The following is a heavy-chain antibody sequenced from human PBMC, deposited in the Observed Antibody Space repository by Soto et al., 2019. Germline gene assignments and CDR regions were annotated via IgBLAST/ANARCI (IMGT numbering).Heavy chain of an antibody. V-gene: IGHV4-59*08. CDR2: IYYSGST. J-gene: IGHJ4*02. CDR1: GGSISRYY. D-gene: IGHD4-17*01. CDR3: ARRGDYVDY. Sequence: QVQLQESGPGLVTPSETLSLTCTVSGGSISRYYCSWIRQPPGKGLEWIGYIYYSGSTNYNPSLKSRATITVHTSKTQFSLKLSSVTAADTALYYCARRGDYVDYWGQGTPVTVSS.